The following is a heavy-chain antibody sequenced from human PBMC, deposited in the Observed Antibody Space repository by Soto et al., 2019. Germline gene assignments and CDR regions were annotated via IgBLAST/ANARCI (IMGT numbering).Heavy chain of an antibody. CDR3: ARLAAAGSYYYYGMDV. J-gene: IGHJ6*02. Sequence: PGESLKISCKGSGYSFTSYWIGWVRQMPGKGLEWMGIIYPGDSDTRYSPSFQGQVTISADKSISTAYLQWSSLKASDTAMYYCARLAAAGSYYYYGMDVWGQGTTVTVSS. V-gene: IGHV5-51*01. CDR1: GYSFTSYW. D-gene: IGHD6-13*01. CDR2: IYPGDSDT.